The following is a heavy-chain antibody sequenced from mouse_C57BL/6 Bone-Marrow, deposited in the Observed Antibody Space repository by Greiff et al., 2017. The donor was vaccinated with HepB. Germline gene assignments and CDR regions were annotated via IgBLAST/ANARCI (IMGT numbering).Heavy chain of an antibody. J-gene: IGHJ4*01. V-gene: IGHV2-5*01. CDR1: GFSLTSYG. CDR2: IWRGGST. CDR3: AKKPFYGSSPYAMDY. Sequence: QVQLKQSGPGLVQPSQSLSITCTVSGFSLTSYGVHWVRQSPGKGLEWLGVIWRGGSTDYNAAFMSRLSITKDNSKSQVFFKMHSLQADDTAIYYCAKKPFYGSSPYAMDYWGQGTSVTVSS. D-gene: IGHD1-1*01.